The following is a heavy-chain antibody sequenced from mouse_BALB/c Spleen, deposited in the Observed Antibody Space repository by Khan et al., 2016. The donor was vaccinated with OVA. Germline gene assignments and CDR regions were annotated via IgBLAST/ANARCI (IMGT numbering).Heavy chain of an antibody. CDR2: ISGTGIYT. D-gene: IGHD2-5*01. CDR3: ARPSYYSKPWFTY. Sequence: EVELVESGGGLVKPGGSLKLSCALSGFAFSSYDMSWVRQTPEKRLEWVATISGTGIYTYYPDSVKGRFTISRDNARNTLYLQMSSLRSEDTALYYCARPSYYSKPWFTYWCQGTLVTVSA. J-gene: IGHJ3*01. V-gene: IGHV5-9*02. CDR1: GFAFSSYD.